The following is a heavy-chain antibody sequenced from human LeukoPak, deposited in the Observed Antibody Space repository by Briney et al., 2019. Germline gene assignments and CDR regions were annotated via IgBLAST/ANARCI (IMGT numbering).Heavy chain of an antibody. D-gene: IGHD3-10*01. CDR1: GFTFSNYG. Sequence: PGGSLRLSCAASGFTFSNYGMHWVRQAPGKGLEWVAVIWYDGSNKYYADSVKGRFIISRDNSKNTLYLQMNSLRAEDTAVYYCARDQGLGHYFDSWGQGTLVTVSS. J-gene: IGHJ4*02. V-gene: IGHV3-33*01. CDR3: ARDQGLGHYFDS. CDR2: IWYDGSNK.